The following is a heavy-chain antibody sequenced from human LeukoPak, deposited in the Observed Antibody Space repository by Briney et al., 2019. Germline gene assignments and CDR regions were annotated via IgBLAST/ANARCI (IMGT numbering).Heavy chain of an antibody. D-gene: IGHD3-16*02. CDR2: IRSDGSNK. CDR1: GFTFSTYG. V-gene: IGHV3-30*02. J-gene: IGHJ4*02. CDR3: AKAGGYVWGSYLFDY. Sequence: GGSLRLSCAASGFTFSTYGMHWVRQAPGKGLELVAFIRSDGSNKYYADSVKGRFTISRDNSKNTLYLQMNSLRAEDTAVYYCAKAGGYVWGSYLFDYWGQGTLVTVSS.